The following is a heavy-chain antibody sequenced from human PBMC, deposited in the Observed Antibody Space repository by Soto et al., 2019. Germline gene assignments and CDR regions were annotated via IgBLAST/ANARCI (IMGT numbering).Heavy chain of an antibody. J-gene: IGHJ6*02. D-gene: IGHD2-21*02. CDR3: AHSRCGGDCLQSYSSHYYYGMDV. V-gene: IGHV2-5*02. CDR1: GFPLSTSGVG. CDR2: LYWGNGK. Sequence: QITLKESGPTLVKPTQTLTLTFPFSGFPLSTSGVGVGWVRQPPRKALEWLALLYWGNGKRYSPSLKSRLTITKDPSKNQVVLTVTNVDPVDTATYYCAHSRCGGDCLQSYSSHYYYGMDVWGQGTTVTVSS.